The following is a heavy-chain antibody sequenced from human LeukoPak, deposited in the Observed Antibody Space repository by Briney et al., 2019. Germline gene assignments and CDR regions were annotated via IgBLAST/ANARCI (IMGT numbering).Heavy chain of an antibody. CDR2: TSSSDAGK. CDR1: GFSLSSYA. J-gene: IGHJ5*02. V-gene: IGHV3-23*01. CDR3: AKDRHAPGRYCSSTICFPFDP. Sequence: QSGGSLRLSCTVSGFSLSSYALSWVRRAPGKGLEWVSATSSSDAGKYYADSVRGRFTISRDNSRNTMYLQMNSLRVEDAAVYYCAKDRHAPGRYCSSTICFPFDPWGQGTLVTVSS. D-gene: IGHD2-2*01.